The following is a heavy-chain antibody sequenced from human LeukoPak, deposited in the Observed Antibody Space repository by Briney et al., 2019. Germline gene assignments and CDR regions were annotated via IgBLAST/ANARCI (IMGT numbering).Heavy chain of an antibody. D-gene: IGHD3-10*01. CDR1: GFTFGDYA. CDR3: TRAGTWFGEKNFDS. J-gene: IGHJ4*02. CDR2: TRSKAYGGTT. V-gene: IGHV3-49*03. Sequence: GGSLRLSCTASGFTFGDYAMNWFRQAPGRGLEWVGFTRSKAYGGTTEYAASVKGRFTISRDDSKSIAYLQMSSLKTEDTAVYYCTRAGTWFGEKNFDSWGQGTLVTVSS.